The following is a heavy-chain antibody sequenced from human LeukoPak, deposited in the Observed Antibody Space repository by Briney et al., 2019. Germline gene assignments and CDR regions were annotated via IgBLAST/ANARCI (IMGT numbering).Heavy chain of an antibody. CDR3: AKGRQLLSLFDP. CDR2: VSGSGGST. J-gene: IGHJ5*02. V-gene: IGHV3-23*01. D-gene: IGHD2-2*01. CDR1: GFTFSSYA. Sequence: GGSLRLSCAASGFTFSSYAMSWVRQAPGKGLEWVSAVSGSGGSTYYADSVKGRFTISRDNSKNTLYLQMNSLRAEDTAVYYCAKGRQLLSLFDPWGQGTLVTVSS.